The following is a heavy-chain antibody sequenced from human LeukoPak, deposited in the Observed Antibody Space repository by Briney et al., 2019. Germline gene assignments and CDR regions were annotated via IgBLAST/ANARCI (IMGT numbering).Heavy chain of an antibody. Sequence: SETLTLTCTASGGTISSYDLSWIRQPPGKGLEWIGYIYYSGGTNYNPSLKSRVTISVDTSKNQFSLKLSSETAADTAVYNCARLGQGYCSGTSCDAFDIWGQGTMVTVSS. V-gene: IGHV4-59*08. CDR1: GGTISSYD. D-gene: IGHD2-2*01. CDR3: ARLGQGYCSGTSCDAFDI. CDR2: IYYSGGT. J-gene: IGHJ3*02.